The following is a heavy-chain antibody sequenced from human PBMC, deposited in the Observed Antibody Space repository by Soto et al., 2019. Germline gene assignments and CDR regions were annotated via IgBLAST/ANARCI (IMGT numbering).Heavy chain of an antibody. CDR1: GYTFTVYY. V-gene: IGHV1-2*04. J-gene: IGHJ3*02. D-gene: IGHD1-26*01. Sequence: ASVKVSCKASGYTFTVYYMHWVRQAPGQGLEWMGWINPNSGGTIYAQKFQGWVTMTRDTSISTAYMELSRLRSDDTAVYYCARLRVGATQHDAFDIWGQGTMVTVSS. CDR3: ARLRVGATQHDAFDI. CDR2: INPNSGGT.